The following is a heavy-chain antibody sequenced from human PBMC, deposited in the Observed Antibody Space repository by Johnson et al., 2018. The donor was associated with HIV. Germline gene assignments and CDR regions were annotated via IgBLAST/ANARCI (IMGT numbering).Heavy chain of an antibody. D-gene: IGHD6-19*01. J-gene: IGHJ3*02. CDR3: ARGPGYGSGWYLEEGVDAFDI. V-gene: IGHV3-9*01. CDR2: ITWNSGSM. CDR1: GFTFSSYA. Sequence: VQLVESGGGLVQPGGSLRLSCAASGFTFSSYAMHWVRQAPGKGLEWVSGITWNSGSMGYADSVRGRFTISRDNAKNSLYLQMNSLRAEDTALYYWARGPGYGSGWYLEEGVDAFDIWGQGTMVTVSS.